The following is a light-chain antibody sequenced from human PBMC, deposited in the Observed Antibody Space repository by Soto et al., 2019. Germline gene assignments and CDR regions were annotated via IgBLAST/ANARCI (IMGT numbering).Light chain of an antibody. CDR1: SSNIGGNP. J-gene: IGLJ3*02. Sequence: QSVLTQPPSASGTPGQRVTISCSGSSSNIGGNPVNWYQQLPGTAPKLLIYNNNQRPSGVPDRFSGSKSGTSASLAISGLQSEDEADYYCVAWHDSLNGPVFGGGTQLTVL. CDR2: NNN. V-gene: IGLV1-44*01. CDR3: VAWHDSLNGPV.